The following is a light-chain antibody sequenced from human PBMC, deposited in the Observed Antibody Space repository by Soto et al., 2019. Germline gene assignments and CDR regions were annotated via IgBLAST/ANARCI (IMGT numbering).Light chain of an antibody. CDR2: DAS. V-gene: IGKV1D-16*01. CDR1: RDISIW. CDR3: QQYNSYPIT. Sequence: DIQMTQSPSSLSASVGDRVTITCRASRDISIWLTWYQQKPEKAPKSLIYDASNLQTGVPSRFSGGGSGTDFTLTINSLQPEDSATYFCQQYNSYPITYGQGTRLEIK. J-gene: IGKJ5*01.